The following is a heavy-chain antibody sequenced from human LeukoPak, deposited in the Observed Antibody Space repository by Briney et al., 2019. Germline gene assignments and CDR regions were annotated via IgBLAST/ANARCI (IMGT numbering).Heavy chain of an antibody. CDR1: GGSISSGGYY. D-gene: IGHD1-26*01. Sequence: SETLSLTCTVSGGSISSGGYYWTWIRQPPGKGLEWVGYIYHSGSTYYNPSLKSRVTISVDTSKNQFSLKLSSVTAADTAIYYCARGVGGRLGTWDYWGQGTLVTVSS. J-gene: IGHJ4*02. CDR3: ARGVGGRLGTWDY. CDR2: IYHSGST. V-gene: IGHV4-30-2*01.